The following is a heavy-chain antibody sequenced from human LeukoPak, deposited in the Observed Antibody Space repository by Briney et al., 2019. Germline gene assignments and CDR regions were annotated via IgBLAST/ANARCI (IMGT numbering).Heavy chain of an antibody. J-gene: IGHJ4*02. Sequence: ASVKVSCKASGYTFTGYYMHWVRQAPGQGLEWMGWINPNSGGTNYAQKFQGSVTMTRDTSISTGYMELSRLRSDDTAVYYCVRGGALYYDFWDWGQGTLVTVSS. D-gene: IGHD3-3*01. CDR3: VRGGALYYDFWD. CDR1: GYTFTGYY. CDR2: INPNSGGT. V-gene: IGHV1-2*02.